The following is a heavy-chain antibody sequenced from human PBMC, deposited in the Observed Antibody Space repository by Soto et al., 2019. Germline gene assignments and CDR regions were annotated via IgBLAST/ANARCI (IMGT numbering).Heavy chain of an antibody. D-gene: IGHD3-10*01. CDR1: GGSISSSSYY. V-gene: IGHV4-39*01. J-gene: IGHJ3*02. Sequence: SETLSLTCTVSGGSISSSSYYWGWIRQPPGKGLEWIGSIYYSGSTYYNPSLKSRVTISVDTSKNQFSLKLSSVTAADTAVYYCARQKGYTMVRGVIFAFDIWGQGTMVTVSS. CDR3: ARQKGYTMVRGVIFAFDI. CDR2: IYYSGST.